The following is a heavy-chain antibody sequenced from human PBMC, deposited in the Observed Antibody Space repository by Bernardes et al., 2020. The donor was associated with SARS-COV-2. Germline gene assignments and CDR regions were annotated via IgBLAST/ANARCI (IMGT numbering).Heavy chain of an antibody. CDR2: IGIDGDVT. CDR3: VKEREVDVNASPDH. V-gene: IGHV3-64D*08. CDR1: GFDFRSHA. D-gene: IGHD2-15*01. Sequence: GGSLRLSCSASGFDFRSHAMHWVRQAPGKGLEYVSGIGIDGDVTIYADAVRGRYSTSRDNSMNTLYLQMSGLRRDDPAIYYCVKEREVDVNASPDHWGQGTLVTVSS. J-gene: IGHJ4*02.